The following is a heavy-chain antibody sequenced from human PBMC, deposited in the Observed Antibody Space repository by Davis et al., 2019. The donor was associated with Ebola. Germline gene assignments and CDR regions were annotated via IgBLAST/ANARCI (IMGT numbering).Heavy chain of an antibody. V-gene: IGHV3-30*02. CDR2: IRYDGSNK. D-gene: IGHD2-2*01. Sequence: GGSLRLSCAASGFIFSSYGMHWVRQAPGKGLEWVAFIRYDGSNKYYADSVKGRFTISRDNSNNTLFLQVNSLRAEDTAVYYCAKGRSSTSQIYRDYWGQGTLVTVSS. CDR1: GFIFSSYG. CDR3: AKGRSSTSQIYRDY. J-gene: IGHJ4*02.